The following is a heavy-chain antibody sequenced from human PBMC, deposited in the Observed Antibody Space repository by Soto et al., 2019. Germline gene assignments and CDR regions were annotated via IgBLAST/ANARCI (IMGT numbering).Heavy chain of an antibody. CDR1: GFTFSSNA. CDR3: AKQRAGFGSGSDTYYFDY. Sequence: GGSLRLSCIGSGFTFSSNAMSWVRQAPGKGLEWVSAISGGGGTTYYADSVKGRFAVSRDNSNNTLYLQMNSLRAEDTAVYYCAKQRAGFGSGSDTYYFDYWGQGTLVTAPQ. D-gene: IGHD3-10*01. CDR2: ISGGGGTT. V-gene: IGHV3-23*01. J-gene: IGHJ4*02.